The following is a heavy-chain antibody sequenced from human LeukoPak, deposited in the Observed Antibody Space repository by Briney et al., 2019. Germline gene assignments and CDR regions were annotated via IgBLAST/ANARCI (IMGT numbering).Heavy chain of an antibody. V-gene: IGHV3-7*01. CDR1: GFTFSSYW. Sequence: GGSLRLSCAASGFTFSSYWMTWVRQAPGKGLEWVANIKQDGSEKYYVDSVKGRFTISRGNAKNSLYLQMNSLRAEDTAVYYCARDGAQSGTQIFIHGWFDPWGQGTLVTVSS. CDR2: IKQDGSEK. J-gene: IGHJ5*02. CDR3: ARDGAQSGTQIFIHGWFDP. D-gene: IGHD1-14*01.